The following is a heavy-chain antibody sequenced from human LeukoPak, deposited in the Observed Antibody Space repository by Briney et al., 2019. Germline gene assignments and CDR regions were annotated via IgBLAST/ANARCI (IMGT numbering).Heavy chain of an antibody. V-gene: IGHV3-30*04. D-gene: IGHD3-10*01. CDR3: AKARGAYYYGSGAPAMRFDP. J-gene: IGHJ5*02. CDR2: ISYDAYNK. CDR1: GFTFSAYA. Sequence: RGSLRLSCAASGFTFSAYALHWVRQAPGKGLEWVAVISYDAYNKYYADSVKGRFTISRDNSKNTLYLQMSSLRAEDTAVYYCAKARGAYYYGSGAPAMRFDPWGQGTLVTVSS.